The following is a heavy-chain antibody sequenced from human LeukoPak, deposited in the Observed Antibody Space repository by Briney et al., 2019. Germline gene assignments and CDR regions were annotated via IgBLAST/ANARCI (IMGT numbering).Heavy chain of an antibody. CDR3: ARQTYYDILTGYYPENFDY. CDR2: IYYSGST. J-gene: IGHJ4*02. D-gene: IGHD3-9*01. CDR1: GGSISSSSYY. V-gene: IGHV4-39*01. Sequence: PSETLSLTCTVSGGSISSSSYYWGWIRQPPGKGLEWIGSIYYSGSTYYNPSLKSRVTISVDTSKNQFSLKLSSVTAADTAVYYCARQTYYDILTGYYPENFDYWGQGTLVTVSS.